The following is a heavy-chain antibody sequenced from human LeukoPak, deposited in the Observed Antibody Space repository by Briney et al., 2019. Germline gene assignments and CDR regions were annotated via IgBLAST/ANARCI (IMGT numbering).Heavy chain of an antibody. CDR2: ISSSGSTI. V-gene: IGHV3-11*01. CDR1: GFTFSDYY. D-gene: IGHD3-9*01. CDR3: ARDRLRYFDWSPNDY. Sequence: GGSLRLSCAASGFTFSDYYMSWIRQAPGKGLEWVSYISSSGSTIYYAGSVKGRFTISRDNAKNSLYLQMNSLRAEDTAVYYCARDRLRYFDWSPNDYWGQGTLVTVSS. J-gene: IGHJ4*02.